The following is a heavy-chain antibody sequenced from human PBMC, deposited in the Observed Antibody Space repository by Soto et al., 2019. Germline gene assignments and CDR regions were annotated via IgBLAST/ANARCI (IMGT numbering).Heavy chain of an antibody. CDR3: ARASSNIYYYYYYRDV. V-gene: IGHV1-8*01. D-gene: IGHD4-4*01. Sequence: ASVKVSCKASGYTFTSYDINWVRQATGQGLEWMGWMNPNSGNTGYAQKFQGRVTMTRNTSISTAYMELSSLRSEDTAVYYCARASSNIYYYYYYRDVWGKGTTVSVSS. CDR1: GYTFTSYD. CDR2: MNPNSGNT. J-gene: IGHJ6*03.